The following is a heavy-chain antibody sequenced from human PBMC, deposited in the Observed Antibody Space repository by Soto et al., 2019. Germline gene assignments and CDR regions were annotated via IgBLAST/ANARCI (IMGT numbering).Heavy chain of an antibody. Sequence: GGSLRLSCAASGFTFSNYWMHWLRQVPGRGLVWVSRIDHDGIGTSYADSVKGRFTISRDNAKNMVYLEMNSLRVEDTAVYYCGSVFEYWGRGTLVTVSS. CDR1: GFTFSNYW. CDR3: GSVFEY. CDR2: IDHDGIGT. V-gene: IGHV3-74*01. J-gene: IGHJ4*01.